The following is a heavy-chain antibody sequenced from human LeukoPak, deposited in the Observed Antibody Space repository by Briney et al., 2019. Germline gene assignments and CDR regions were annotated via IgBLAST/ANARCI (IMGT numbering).Heavy chain of an antibody. Sequence: SETLSLTCTVSGDFIGSHYWSWIRQPPGKGLEWIGYIFYVGSTNYNPSLKSRVTISVDTSKNQFSLKLNSVTAADTAGYYCARDYYDSRGEAFDIWGQGTMVTVSS. V-gene: IGHV4-59*11. J-gene: IGHJ3*02. D-gene: IGHD3-22*01. CDR3: ARDYYDSRGEAFDI. CDR1: GDFIGSHY. CDR2: IFYVGST.